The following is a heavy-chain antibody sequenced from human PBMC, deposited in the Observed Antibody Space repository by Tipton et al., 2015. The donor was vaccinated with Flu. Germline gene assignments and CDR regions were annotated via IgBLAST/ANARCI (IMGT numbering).Heavy chain of an antibody. CDR2: VSRPGST. J-gene: IGHJ4*02. D-gene: IGHD2-2*01. Sequence: TLSLTCAVSGDSVSSDYYWGWIRQFPGKGLEWIGTVSRPGSTVYNPSLKSRVTISIDTSKNQFSLNMKSVTAADMAVYYCARDPSLGMPDYFDYWGQGTLVTASS. CDR1: GDSVSSDYY. V-gene: IGHV4-38-2*02. CDR3: ARDPSLGMPDYFDY.